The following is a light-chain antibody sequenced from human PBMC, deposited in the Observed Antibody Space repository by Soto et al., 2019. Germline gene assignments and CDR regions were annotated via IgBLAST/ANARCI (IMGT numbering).Light chain of an antibody. CDR3: QSYDSSLSIYV. CDR1: SSKIGAGYD. J-gene: IGLJ1*01. Sequence: QSVLTQPPSVSGAPGQRVIISCTGSSSKIGAGYDVHWYQQVPGSAPKLLIYGNNNRPSGVPDRFSGSKSGTSAYLAITGLQAVDEADYYCQSYDSSLSIYVFGTETKLTVL. V-gene: IGLV1-40*01. CDR2: GNN.